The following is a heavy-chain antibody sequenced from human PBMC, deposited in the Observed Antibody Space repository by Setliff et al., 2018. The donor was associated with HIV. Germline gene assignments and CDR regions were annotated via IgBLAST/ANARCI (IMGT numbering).Heavy chain of an antibody. Sequence: GGSLRLSCEASGFTFKSYSINWVRQAPGQGLEWVSPISSSSSYIYYADSVKGRFTISRDNAKNSLFLQMNSLRAEDTAVYYCARDPTARGDAFDIWGQGTMVTVSS. CDR1: GFTFKSYS. D-gene: IGHD4-17*01. V-gene: IGHV3-21*01. CDR2: ISSSSSYI. J-gene: IGHJ3*02. CDR3: ARDPTARGDAFDI.